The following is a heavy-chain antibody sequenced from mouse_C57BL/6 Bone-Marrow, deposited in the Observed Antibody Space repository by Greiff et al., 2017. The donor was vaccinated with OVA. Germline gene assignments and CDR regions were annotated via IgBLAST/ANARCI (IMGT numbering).Heavy chain of an antibody. CDR3: AITTVVADWDFDV. Sequence: EVQGVESGGGLVQPGGSLSLSCAASGFTFTDYYMSWVRQPPGKALEWLGFIRNKANGYTTEYSASVKGRFTISRDNSQSILYLQMNALRAEDSATYYCAITTVVADWDFDVWGTGTTVTVSS. CDR1: GFTFTDYY. J-gene: IGHJ1*03. D-gene: IGHD1-1*01. V-gene: IGHV7-3*01. CDR2: IRNKANGYTT.